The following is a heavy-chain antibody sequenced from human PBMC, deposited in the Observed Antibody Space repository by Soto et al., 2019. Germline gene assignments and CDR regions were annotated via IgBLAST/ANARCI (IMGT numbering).Heavy chain of an antibody. J-gene: IGHJ3*02. CDR2: IYYSGST. D-gene: IGHD3-22*01. CDR3: ARDPRSGYDSSGYYYTGAFDI. V-gene: IGHV4-31*03. CDR1: GASISSGGYY. Sequence: PSETLSLTCTVSGASISSGGYYWSWIRQHPGKGLEWIGYIYYSGSTYYNPSLKSRVTISVDTSKNQFSLKLSSVTAADTAVYYCARDPRSGYDSSGYYYTGAFDIWGQGTMVTVSS.